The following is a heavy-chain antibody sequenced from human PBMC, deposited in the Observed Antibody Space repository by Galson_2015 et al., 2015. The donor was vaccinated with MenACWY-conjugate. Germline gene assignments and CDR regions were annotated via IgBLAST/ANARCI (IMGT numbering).Heavy chain of an antibody. CDR1: GYTFIDYK. J-gene: IGHJ6*02. Sequence: VKVSCKVSGYTFIDYKMHWVQQAPGKGLEWMGLVDPEDGETVYAEKFYGRVTMTTDTSTNTAFMELRSLRSDDTAVYFCARASTGLSSRSLDVWGQGTTVTVS. D-gene: IGHD3-16*01. V-gene: IGHV1-69-2*01. CDR2: VDPEDGET. CDR3: ARASTGLSSRSLDV.